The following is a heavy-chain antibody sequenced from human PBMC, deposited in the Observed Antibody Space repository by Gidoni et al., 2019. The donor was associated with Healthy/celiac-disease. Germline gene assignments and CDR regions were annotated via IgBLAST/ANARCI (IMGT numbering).Heavy chain of an antibody. J-gene: IGHJ5*02. CDR2: INHREST. V-gene: IGHV4-34*01. CDR1: GGSFSGYF. D-gene: IGHD1-1*01. Sequence: QVQLQQWRAGLLKPPETLPFTCAVSGGSFSGYFWSWIRQRPGRGLGWMGEINHRESTNYHPSLKSRVSISVDTSKNQFSLKLSSVTAADTAVYYCARRGTPGWFDPWGQGTLVTVSS. CDR3: ARRGTPGWFDP.